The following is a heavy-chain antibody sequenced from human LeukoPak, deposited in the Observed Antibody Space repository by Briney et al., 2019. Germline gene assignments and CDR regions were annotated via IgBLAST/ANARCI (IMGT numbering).Heavy chain of an antibody. Sequence: SETLSLTCTVSGGSISGSNYYWGWIRQPPGKGLEWIGSVYYSGSTYYNPSLKSRVTISEDTSKNQFSLKLSSLTAADTAVYYCTFNLGSGSYAFDIWGQGTMVTVSS. D-gene: IGHD3-10*01. J-gene: IGHJ3*02. V-gene: IGHV4-39*07. CDR2: VYYSGST. CDR3: TFNLGSGSYAFDI. CDR1: GGSISGSNYY.